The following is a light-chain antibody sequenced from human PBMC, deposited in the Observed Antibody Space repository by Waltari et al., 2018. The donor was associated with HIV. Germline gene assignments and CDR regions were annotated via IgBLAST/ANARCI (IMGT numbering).Light chain of an antibody. CDR1: QSVNSN. CDR2: GTS. Sequence: EILMTQSPATLSVSPGERATLSCRASQSVNSNLAWYQQKPGQTPRLLIYGTSTRATDIPARFSGSGSGTEFTLTISSLQYEDFVVYYCHHYNNWRETFGQGTKVEIK. V-gene: IGKV3-15*01. CDR3: HHYNNWRET. J-gene: IGKJ1*01.